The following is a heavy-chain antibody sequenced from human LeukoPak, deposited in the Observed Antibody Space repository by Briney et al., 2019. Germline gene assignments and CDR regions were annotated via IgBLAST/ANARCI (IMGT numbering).Heavy chain of an antibody. CDR3: ARDRGSGDSFDL. J-gene: IGHJ3*01. Sequence: PGGSLTLSCAASGFTFSTYGMHWVRQAPGQGLEWVAVIWFDGSNQYYVDSVRGRFSISRDNSKNTLYLQMSTLRAEDTGVYYCARDRGSGDSFDLWGQGAMVTVSS. V-gene: IGHV3-33*01. CDR2: IWFDGSNQ. D-gene: IGHD6-19*01. CDR1: GFTFSTYG.